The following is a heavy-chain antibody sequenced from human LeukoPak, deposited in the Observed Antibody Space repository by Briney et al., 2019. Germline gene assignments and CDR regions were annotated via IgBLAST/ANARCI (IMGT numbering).Heavy chain of an antibody. CDR2: ISGSGDST. Sequence: GGSLRLSCAASGFTFSTYAMSRVRQAPGEGGEWVSSISGSGDSTYYVNSVKGRFTISRDNSKNTVYLQMNSLRAEDTAIYYCAEDVVVIVAAKPGIWGQGTLVTVSS. D-gene: IGHD2-15*01. V-gene: IGHV3-23*01. CDR1: GFTFSTYA. J-gene: IGHJ4*02. CDR3: AEDVVVIVAAKPGI.